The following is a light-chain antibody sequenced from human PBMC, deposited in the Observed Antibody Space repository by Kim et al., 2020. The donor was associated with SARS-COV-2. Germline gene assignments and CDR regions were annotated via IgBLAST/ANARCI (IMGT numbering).Light chain of an antibody. CDR3: AAWDDSLSGWV. J-gene: IGLJ3*02. V-gene: IGLV1-47*01. Sequence: GQRVTISCSGTHSNIGTNYVYWYQQRPGTAPKLLISRNSQRPSGVPDRFSGSRSDTAASLAISGLRSDDEGDYYCAAWDDSLSGWVFGRGTQLTVL. CDR1: HSNIGTNY. CDR2: RNS.